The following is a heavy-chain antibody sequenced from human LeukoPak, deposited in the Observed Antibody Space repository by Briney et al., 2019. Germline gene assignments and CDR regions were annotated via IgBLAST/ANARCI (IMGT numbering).Heavy chain of an antibody. CDR3: ARVRLWSGLWYYMDV. D-gene: IGHD3-3*01. V-gene: IGHV3-64*01. Sequence: GGSLRLSCAASGFTFSSYAMPWVRQAPGKGLEYVSAISSNGGSTYYANSVKGRFTISRDNSKNTLYLQMNSLRAEDTAVYYCARVRLWSGLWYYMDVWGKGTTVTVSS. CDR2: ISSNGGST. CDR1: GFTFSSYA. J-gene: IGHJ6*03.